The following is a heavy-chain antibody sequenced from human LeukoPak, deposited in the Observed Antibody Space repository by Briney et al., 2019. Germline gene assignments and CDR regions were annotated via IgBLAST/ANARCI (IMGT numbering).Heavy chain of an antibody. V-gene: IGHV4-30-4*01. CDR3: ARIPSIAVAGTGVPADDY. CDR2: IYYSGST. Sequence: PSETLSLTCTVSGGSISSGDYYWSWIRQPPGKGLEWIGYIYYSGSTYYNPSLKSRVTISVDTSKNQFSLKLSSVTAADTAVYYCARIPSIAVAGTGVPADDYWGQGTLVTVSS. J-gene: IGHJ4*02. CDR1: GGSISSGDYY. D-gene: IGHD6-19*01.